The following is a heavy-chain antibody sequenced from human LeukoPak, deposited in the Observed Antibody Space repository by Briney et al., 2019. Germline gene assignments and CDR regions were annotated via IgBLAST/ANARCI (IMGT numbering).Heavy chain of an antibody. CDR3: ATGGSESYYRLDY. J-gene: IGHJ4*02. V-gene: IGHV3-30*03. CDR2: ISYDGSNK. CDR1: GFTFSSYG. D-gene: IGHD3-10*01. Sequence: QPGRSLRLSCAASGFTFSSYGMHWVRQAPGKGLEWVAVISYDGSNKYYADSVKGRFTISRDSSRNTLYLQMNSLRAEDTAVYYCATGGSESYYRLDYWGQGTLVPVSS.